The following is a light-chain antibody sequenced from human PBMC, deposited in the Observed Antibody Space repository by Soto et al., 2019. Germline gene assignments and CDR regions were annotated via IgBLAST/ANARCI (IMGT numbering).Light chain of an antibody. Sequence: EVVLTQSPDTLSLSPGETATLSCMASQSVDRYVAWYQQKLGQAPTLLIYDAYTRATGVGARFTGSGSATDFSLNIPSLEPEDFAVYYCQQRGKWPSTFGPGTKVEMK. CDR3: QQRGKWPST. J-gene: IGKJ2*02. CDR2: DAY. CDR1: QSVDRY. V-gene: IGKV3-11*01.